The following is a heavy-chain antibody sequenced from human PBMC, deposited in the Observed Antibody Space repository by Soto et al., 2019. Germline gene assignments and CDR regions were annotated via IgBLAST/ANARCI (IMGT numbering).Heavy chain of an antibody. CDR3: ARLIPDEARGWSG. CDR1: GGSITSSSYY. J-gene: IGHJ4*02. CDR2: ISYSGSN. Sequence: QLQLQESGPGLVTPSETLSLTCTVSGGSITSSSYYWDWLRQPPGKGLEGIGSISYSGSNYYNPSLTSRVSMSGDTSKNQFSLNLSSVTAADTAVYYCARLIPDEARGWSGWGQGTLVTVSS. D-gene: IGHD6-19*01. V-gene: IGHV4-39*01.